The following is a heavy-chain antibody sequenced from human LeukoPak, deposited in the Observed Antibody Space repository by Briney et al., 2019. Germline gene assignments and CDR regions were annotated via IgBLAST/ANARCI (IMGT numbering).Heavy chain of an antibody. D-gene: IGHD5-18*01. V-gene: IGHV3-11*04. Sequence: GGSLRLSCAASGFTFSDYYMSRIRQAPGKGLEWVSYISSSGSTIYYADSVKGRFTISRDNAKNSLYLQMNSLRAEDTAVYYCANGRYSYGYKNAFDIWGQGTMVTVSS. CDR3: ANGRYSYGYKNAFDI. CDR1: GFTFSDYY. CDR2: ISSSGSTI. J-gene: IGHJ3*02.